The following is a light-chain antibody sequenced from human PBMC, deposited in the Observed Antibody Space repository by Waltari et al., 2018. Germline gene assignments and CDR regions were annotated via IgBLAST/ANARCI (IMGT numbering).Light chain of an antibody. Sequence: DIQMTQSPSSLSASVGDRVTITCRASQSIGTSLNWYQQKPGTAPKVLIYGASSLQSGVPSRFSGSGSGTDFTLTISSLHPEDFATYYCQQSYSAPRTFGQGTKLEIK. V-gene: IGKV1-39*01. J-gene: IGKJ2*01. CDR2: GAS. CDR3: QQSYSAPRT. CDR1: QSIGTS.